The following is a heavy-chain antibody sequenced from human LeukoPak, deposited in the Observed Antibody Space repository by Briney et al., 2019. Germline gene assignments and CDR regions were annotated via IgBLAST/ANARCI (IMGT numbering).Heavy chain of an antibody. Sequence: GRSLRLSCAASGFTFSSYGMHWVRQAPGKGLEWVAVIWYDGSNKYYADSVKGRFTISRDNSKNTLYLQMNSLRAEDTAVYYRASDALVVVAATPGASYFDYWGQGTLVTVSS. CDR3: ASDALVVVAATPGASYFDY. CDR2: IWYDGSNK. CDR1: GFTFSSYG. J-gene: IGHJ4*02. D-gene: IGHD2-15*01. V-gene: IGHV3-33*01.